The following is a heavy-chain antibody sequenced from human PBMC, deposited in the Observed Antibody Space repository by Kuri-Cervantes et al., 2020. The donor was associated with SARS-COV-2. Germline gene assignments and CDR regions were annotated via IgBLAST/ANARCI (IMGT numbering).Heavy chain of an antibody. Sequence: SSVKVSCKASGYTFTSYYMHWVRQAPGQGLEWMGGIIPIFGTANYAQKFQGRVTITADESTSAAYMELSSLRSEDTAVYYCARGPPLPIAVAVLGGRVNSYDYCGQAILTVSS. CDR3: ARGPPLPIAVAVLGGRVNSYDY. D-gene: IGHD6-19*01. V-gene: IGHV1-69*13. CDR2: IIPIFGTA. CDR1: GYTFTSYY. J-gene: IGHJ4*02.